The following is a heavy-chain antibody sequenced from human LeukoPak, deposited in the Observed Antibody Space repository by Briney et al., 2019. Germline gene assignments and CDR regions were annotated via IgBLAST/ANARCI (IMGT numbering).Heavy chain of an antibody. J-gene: IGHJ5*02. CDR1: GGSISSSSYY. D-gene: IGHD2-21*02. Sequence: SETLSLTCTVSGGSISSSSYYWGWIRQPPGKGREWIGEINHSGSTNYNPSLKSRVTISVDTSKNQFSLKLSSVTAADTAVYYCARGPPPTYCGGDCYSSDEPWGQGTLVTVSS. V-gene: IGHV4-39*07. CDR2: INHSGST. CDR3: ARGPPPTYCGGDCYSSDEP.